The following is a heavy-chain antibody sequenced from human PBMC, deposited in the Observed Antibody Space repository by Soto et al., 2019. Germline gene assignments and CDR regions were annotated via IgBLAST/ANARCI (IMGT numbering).Heavy chain of an antibody. Sequence: SETLSLTCAVSGGSISSGGYSWSWIRQPPGKGLEWIGYIYHSGSTYYNPSLKSRVTISVDRSKNRFSLKLSSVTAADTAVYYCARDYSNSYYYGMDVWGQGTTVTVSS. D-gene: IGHD4-4*01. J-gene: IGHJ6*02. V-gene: IGHV4-30-2*01. CDR3: ARDYSNSYYYGMDV. CDR2: IYHSGST. CDR1: GGSISSGGYS.